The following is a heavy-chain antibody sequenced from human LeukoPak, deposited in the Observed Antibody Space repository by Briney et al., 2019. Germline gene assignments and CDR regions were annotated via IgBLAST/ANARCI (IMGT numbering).Heavy chain of an antibody. CDR3: ARGGGYYYMDV. D-gene: IGHD1-26*01. J-gene: IGHJ6*03. V-gene: IGHV4-38-2*02. CDR1: GYSISSSNY. Sequence: SETLSLTCTVSGYSISSSNYWGWIRQPPGKGLGGIGTISHSGTTYYNPSLKSRVTISVDTSKNQFSLKLSSVTAADTAVYYCARGGGYYYMDVWDKGTTVSVSS. CDR2: ISHSGTT.